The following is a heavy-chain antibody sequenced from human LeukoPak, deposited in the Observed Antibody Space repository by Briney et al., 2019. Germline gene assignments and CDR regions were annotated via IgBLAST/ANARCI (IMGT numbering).Heavy chain of an antibody. Sequence: PGGSLRLSCASSGFTFTSNGMHWVRQAPGKGLEWVTFIGYDGSKIYYADSVKGRFTVSRDNSKNTLYLQMNSLRVDDMAVYYCANWDPFDYWGQGTLVTVSS. CDR2: IGYDGSKI. D-gene: IGHD1-26*01. CDR1: GFTFTSNG. V-gene: IGHV3-30*02. CDR3: ANWDPFDY. J-gene: IGHJ4*02.